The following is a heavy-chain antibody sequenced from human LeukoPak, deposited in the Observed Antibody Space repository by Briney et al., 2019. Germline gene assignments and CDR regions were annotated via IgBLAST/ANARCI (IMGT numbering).Heavy chain of an antibody. D-gene: IGHD6-6*01. V-gene: IGHV3-23*01. J-gene: IGHJ4*02. CDR2: ISISGDRT. CDR3: ANEIRPNDY. CDR1: KFTFSNYI. Sequence: PGGSLRPSCAASKFTFSNYILTWVRQAPGKGLEWVSSISISGDRTYYADSVKGRFTISRDNSKNTVYLQMNSLGAEDTAIYYCANEIRPNDYWGQGTLVTVSS.